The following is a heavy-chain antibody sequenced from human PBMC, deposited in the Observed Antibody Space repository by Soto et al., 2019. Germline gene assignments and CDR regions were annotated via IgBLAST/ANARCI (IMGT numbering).Heavy chain of an antibody. CDR2: INAGSGNT. CDR1: GYTSTNYG. V-gene: IGHV1-3*01. Sequence: ASVKVSCKASGYTSTNYGMHWVRQAPGQRLEWMGWINAGSGNTKYSQKFQGRITITRDKSASTAYMELSSLRSEDTAVYYCASDSSGWGPDRDYYSGMDVWGQGPPVTASS. J-gene: IGHJ6*02. D-gene: IGHD6-19*01. CDR3: ASDSSGWGPDRDYYSGMDV.